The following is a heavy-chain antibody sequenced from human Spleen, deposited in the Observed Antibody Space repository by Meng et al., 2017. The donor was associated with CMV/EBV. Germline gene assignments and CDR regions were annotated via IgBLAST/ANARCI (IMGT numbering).Heavy chain of an antibody. V-gene: IGHV1-18*01. J-gene: IGHJ4*02. CDR3: ARVPLGSYTFDY. D-gene: IGHD1-26*01. CDR1: GYIFSSYG. CDR2: ISAYNGNT. Sequence: ASVKVSCKASGYIFSSYGISWVRQAPGQGLEWMGWISAYNGNTNYTQKLQGRVTMTTDTSTNTAYMELRSLRSDDTAVYYCARVPLGSYTFDYWGQGTLVTVSS.